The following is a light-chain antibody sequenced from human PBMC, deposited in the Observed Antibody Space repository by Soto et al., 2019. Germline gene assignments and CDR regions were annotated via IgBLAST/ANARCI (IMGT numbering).Light chain of an antibody. V-gene: IGKV1-39*01. Sequence: DIQMTQSPSSLSASVGDRVIITCRASQSISNYLNWYQQKPGKAPKLLIFAASSLQSGVPSRFSGSGSGTDFTLTISSLQPDDFATYYCQQSYNTLITFGQGTRLEI. J-gene: IGKJ5*01. CDR2: AAS. CDR3: QQSYNTLIT. CDR1: QSISNY.